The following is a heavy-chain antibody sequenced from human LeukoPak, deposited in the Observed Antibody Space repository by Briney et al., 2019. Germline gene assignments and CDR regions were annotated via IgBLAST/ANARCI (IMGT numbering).Heavy chain of an antibody. D-gene: IGHD6-25*01. CDR3: ARRSAAKDAFDF. CDR2: INSDGSST. J-gene: IGHJ3*01. V-gene: IGHV3-74*01. Sequence: GGSLRLSCVASGFTFSNYWMSWVRQAPGKGLVWVSRINSDGSSTSYADSVKGRFTISRDNAKNTLYLQMNSLRAEDTAVYYCARRSAAKDAFDFWGQGTMVTVSS. CDR1: GFTFSNYW.